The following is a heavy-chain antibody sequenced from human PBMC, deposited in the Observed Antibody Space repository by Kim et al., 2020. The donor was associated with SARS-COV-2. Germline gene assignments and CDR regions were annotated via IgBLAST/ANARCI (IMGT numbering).Heavy chain of an antibody. CDR3: AHDERDGDFLIPFDI. V-gene: IGHV2-5*02. CDR1: GFSLSTSGVG. D-gene: IGHD4-17*01. J-gene: IGHJ3*02. Sequence: SGPTLVNPTQTLTLTCTFSGFSLSTSGVGVGWIRQPPGKALEWLALIYWDDDKRYSPSLKNRLTITKDTSKNQVVLTMTNMDPVDTATYYCAHDERDGDFLIPFDIWGQGTMVTVSS. CDR2: IYWDDDK.